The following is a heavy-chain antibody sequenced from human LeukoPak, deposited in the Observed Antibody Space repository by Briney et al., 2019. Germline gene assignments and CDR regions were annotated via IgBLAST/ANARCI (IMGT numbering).Heavy chain of an antibody. CDR1: GGTFSSYA. V-gene: IGHV1-69*05. CDR2: IIPIFGTA. D-gene: IGHD5-18*01. CDR3: ARDERGYSYGYGYYFDY. Sequence: SVKVSRKASGGTFSSYAISWVRQAPGQGLEWMGRIIPIFGTANYAQKFQGRVTITTDESTSTAYMELSSLRSEDTAVYYCARDERGYSYGYGYYFDYWGQGTLVTVSS. J-gene: IGHJ4*02.